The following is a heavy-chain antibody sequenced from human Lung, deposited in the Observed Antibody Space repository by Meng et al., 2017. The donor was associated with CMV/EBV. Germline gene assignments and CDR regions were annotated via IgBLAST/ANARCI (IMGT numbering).Heavy chain of an antibody. J-gene: IGHJ6*02. CDR2: IRYDGTNN. Sequence: SCKASGYTFSSYGMHWVRQAPGKGLEWVAFIRYDGTNNYYADSVKGRFTISRDNSNNTLYLQMNSLRAEDTAVYYCAKDRLSSSSWYYYFYGMDVWXQGKXVTVSS. CDR1: GYTFSSYG. CDR3: AKDRLSSSSWYYYFYGMDV. D-gene: IGHD6-13*01. V-gene: IGHV3-30*02.